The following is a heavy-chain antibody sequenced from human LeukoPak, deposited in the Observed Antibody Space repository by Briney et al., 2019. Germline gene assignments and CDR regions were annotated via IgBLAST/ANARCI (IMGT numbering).Heavy chain of an antibody. D-gene: IGHD3-10*01. J-gene: IGHJ3*02. CDR3: AGYTVVRGLTLSGFDI. Sequence: GASVKVSCKASGDTFTGYYIHWVRQAPRQGLEWMGCFDPNTGATHYAQKFQGRVTMTRDTSIDTDFLELRSLISDDTALYYCAGYTVVRGLTLSGFDIWGQGTMNTVSS. CDR2: FDPNTGAT. V-gene: IGHV1-2*02. CDR1: GDTFTGYY.